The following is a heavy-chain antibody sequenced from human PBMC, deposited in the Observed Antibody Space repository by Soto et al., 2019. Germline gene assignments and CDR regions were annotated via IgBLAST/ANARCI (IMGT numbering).Heavy chain of an antibody. Sequence: ASVKVSCKASGCTFTSYDINWVRQATGQGLEWMGWMNPNSGNTGYAQKFQGRVTMTRNTSISTAYMELSSLRSEDTAVYYCARGRLVFNWFDPWGQGTLVTVSS. CDR2: MNPNSGNT. CDR1: GCTFTSYD. V-gene: IGHV1-8*01. CDR3: ARGRLVFNWFDP. J-gene: IGHJ5*02. D-gene: IGHD6-19*01.